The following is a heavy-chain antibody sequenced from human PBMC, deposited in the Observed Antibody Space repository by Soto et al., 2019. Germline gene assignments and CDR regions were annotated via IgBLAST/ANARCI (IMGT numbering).Heavy chain of an antibody. CDR1: GGSISIGGYS. V-gene: IGHV4-30-2*01. CDR2: IYHSGST. Sequence: PSETLSLTCAVSGGSISIGGYSWSWIRQPPGKGLEWIRYIYHSGSTYYNPSLKSRVTISVDRSKNQFSLKLSSVTAADTAVYYCARGGRGYSYGSFDYWGQGTLVTVSS. D-gene: IGHD5-18*01. J-gene: IGHJ4*02. CDR3: ARGGRGYSYGSFDY.